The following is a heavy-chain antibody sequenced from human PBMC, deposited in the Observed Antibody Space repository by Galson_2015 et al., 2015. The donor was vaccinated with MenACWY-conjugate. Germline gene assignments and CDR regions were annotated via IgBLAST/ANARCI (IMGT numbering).Heavy chain of an antibody. V-gene: IGHV1-46*01. CDR1: GYIFTLYY. CDR3: AKVMLVGGSDGFDI. CDR2: ISPSAGIT. Sequence: VKVSCKASGYIFTLYYIHWVRQAPGQGLEWMGTISPSAGITHYAQKFQGRVSMNRDTSTSTVYMELSSLKSDDTAVYYCAKVMLVGGSDGFDIWGQGTMVTVS. J-gene: IGHJ3*02. D-gene: IGHD2-15*01.